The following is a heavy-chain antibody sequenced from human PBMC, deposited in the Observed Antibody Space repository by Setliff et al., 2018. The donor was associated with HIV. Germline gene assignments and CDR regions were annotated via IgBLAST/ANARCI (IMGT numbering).Heavy chain of an antibody. CDR1: GYTFTSHF. CDR2: VYPTGGRT. Sequence: ASVKVSCKASGYTFTSHFMHWVRQAPGQGLEWMGVVYPTGGRTTYAQKFQGRVTITADKSTTTAYMELSSLRSEDTAVYYCARDIPHDYTFWSGSTRFDPWGQGTLVTVSS. V-gene: IGHV1-46*01. CDR3: ARDIPHDYTFWSGSTRFDP. J-gene: IGHJ5*02. D-gene: IGHD3-3*01.